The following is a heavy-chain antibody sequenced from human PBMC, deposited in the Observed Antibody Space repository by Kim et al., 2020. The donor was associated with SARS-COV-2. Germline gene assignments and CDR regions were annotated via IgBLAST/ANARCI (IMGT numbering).Heavy chain of an antibody. D-gene: IGHD2-2*01. V-gene: IGHV3-43*02. Sequence: GGSLRLSCAASGFTFDDYAMHWVRQAPGKGLEWVSLISGDGGSTDYADSVKGRFTISRDNSKNSLYLQMNSLRTEDTALEVVPADYPRPPADYYYYYMDVWGKGTTVTVSS. CDR1: GFTFDDYA. J-gene: IGHJ6*03. CDR2: ISGDGGST. CDR3: PADYPRPPADYYYYYMDV.